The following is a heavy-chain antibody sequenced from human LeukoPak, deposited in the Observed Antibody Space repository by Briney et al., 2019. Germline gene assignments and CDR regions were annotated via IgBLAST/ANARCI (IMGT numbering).Heavy chain of an antibody. D-gene: IGHD5-12*01. Sequence: SETLSLTCAVYGGSFSGYYWSWIRQPPGKGLEWIGEINHSGSTNYNPSLKSRVTISVDTSKNQFSPKLSSVTAADTAVYYCAREAYSGYDRNWFDPWGQGTLVTVSS. V-gene: IGHV4-34*01. CDR3: AREAYSGYDRNWFDP. J-gene: IGHJ5*02. CDR1: GGSFSGYY. CDR2: INHSGST.